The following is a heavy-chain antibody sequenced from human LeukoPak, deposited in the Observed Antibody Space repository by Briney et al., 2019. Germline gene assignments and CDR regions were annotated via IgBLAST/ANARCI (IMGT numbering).Heavy chain of an antibody. CDR2: ISTDGYTT. V-gene: IGHV3-74*01. CDR1: GLAFSAYK. CDR3: ARSQNYYGSGDY. Sequence: GGSLRLSCAASGLAFSAYKMHWVRQAPRKGLVWVSRISTDGYTTDYADFVQGRFTASRDNTKNTWSLEMNSLRAEDTAVYYCARSQNYYGSGDYWSPGTLVTVSS. D-gene: IGHD3-10*01. J-gene: IGHJ4*02.